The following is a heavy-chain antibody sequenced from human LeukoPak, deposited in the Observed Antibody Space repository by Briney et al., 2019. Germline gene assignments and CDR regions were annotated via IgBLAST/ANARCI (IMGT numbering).Heavy chain of an antibody. CDR2: IIPIFATA. D-gene: IGHD1-1*01. CDR1: GGTFSNYT. CDR3: ARVKYNWNDIFENWFDP. Sequence: GASVKVSCKASGGTFSNYTISWVRQAPGQGLEWMGGIIPIFATADYAQKFQGRVTITTDESTSTAYMELSSLRSEDSAVYYCARVKYNWNDIFENWFDPWGQGTLVTVSS. J-gene: IGHJ5*02. V-gene: IGHV1-69*05.